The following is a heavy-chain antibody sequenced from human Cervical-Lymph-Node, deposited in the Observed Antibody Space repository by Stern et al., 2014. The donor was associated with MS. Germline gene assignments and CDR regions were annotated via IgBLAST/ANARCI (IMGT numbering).Heavy chain of an antibody. J-gene: IGHJ6*02. CDR2: IYPDDSDI. V-gene: IGHV5-51*01. D-gene: IGHD1-1*01. CDR3: ARHPPRRKWDDPNYGMDV. Sequence: VQLVQSGAEVKKPGESLKISCKGSGYTFTNNWIAWVRQMPGKGLEWMGIIYPDDSDIRYSPSLQGQVTTSAAKSTTTSYLQVSSLKAADGAVYYCARHPPRRKWDDPNYGMDVWGQGTTVTVSS. CDR1: GYTFTNNW.